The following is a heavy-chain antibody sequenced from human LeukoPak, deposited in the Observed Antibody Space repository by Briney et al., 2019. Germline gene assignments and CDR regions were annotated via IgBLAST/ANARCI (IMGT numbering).Heavy chain of an antibody. D-gene: IGHD6-19*01. V-gene: IGHV4-39*01. CDR1: GGPISSSSYY. Sequence: PSETLSLTCTVSGGPISSSSYYWGWIRQPPGKGLEWIGSIYYTGSTYYNPSLKSRVTISVDTSKNQFSLKLSSVTAADTAVYYCARPYSGFPVAGDFDYWGQGTLVTVSS. CDR3: ARPYSGFPVAGDFDY. CDR2: IYYTGST. J-gene: IGHJ4*02.